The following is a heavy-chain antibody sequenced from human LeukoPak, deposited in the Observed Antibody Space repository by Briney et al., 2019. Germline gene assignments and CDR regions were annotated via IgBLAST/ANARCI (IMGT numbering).Heavy chain of an antibody. J-gene: IGHJ4*02. CDR2: ISSGATI. Sequence: GGSLRLSCAASGFTFSTYAMSWVRQAPGKGLEWLSYISSGATIYYADSVKGRFTISRDNAENSLYLQMNSLRAEDTAVYYCARTQTMTAVTTYDYWGQGTLVTVSS. CDR1: GFTFSTYA. D-gene: IGHD4-17*01. V-gene: IGHV3-48*04. CDR3: ARTQTMTAVTTYDY.